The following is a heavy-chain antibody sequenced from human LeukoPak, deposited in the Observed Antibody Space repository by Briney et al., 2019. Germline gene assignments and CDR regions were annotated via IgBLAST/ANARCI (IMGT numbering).Heavy chain of an antibody. V-gene: IGHV3-33*01. J-gene: IGHJ6*02. CDR2: IWYDGSNK. Sequence: GGSLRLSCAASGFTFSSYGMHWVRQAPGKGLEWVAVIWYDGSNKYYADSVKGRFTISRDNSKNTLYLQMNSLRAEDTAVYYCAGTTPSHYYYYGMDVWGQGTTVTVSS. CDR1: GFTFSSYG. CDR3: AGTTPSHYYYYGMDV. D-gene: IGHD1-26*01.